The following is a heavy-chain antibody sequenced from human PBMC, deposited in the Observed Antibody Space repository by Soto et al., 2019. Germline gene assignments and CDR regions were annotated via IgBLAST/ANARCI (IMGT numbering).Heavy chain of an antibody. D-gene: IGHD3-10*01. V-gene: IGHV3-9*01. Sequence: EVQLVESGGGLVQPGRSLRLSCAASGFTFDDYAMHWVRQAPGKGLEWVSGISWNSGRIGYADAVKGRFTISRDSAKNSLYLQMNSLSPEDTALYYCAKALGDYVEFWGQGTLVTVSS. CDR2: ISWNSGRI. CDR1: GFTFDDYA. CDR3: AKALGDYVEF. J-gene: IGHJ4*02.